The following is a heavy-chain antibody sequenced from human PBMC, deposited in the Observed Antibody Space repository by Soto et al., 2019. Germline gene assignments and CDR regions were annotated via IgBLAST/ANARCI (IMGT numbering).Heavy chain of an antibody. Sequence: GGSLRLSCAASGFTFSSYAMHWVRQAPGKGLEWVAVISYDGSNKYYADSVKGRFTISRDNSKNTLYLQMSSLRAEDTAVYYCAKCYEFFGVVSHYYMDVWGKGTTVTVSS. CDR1: GFTFSSYA. V-gene: IGHV3-30-3*02. D-gene: IGHD3-3*01. CDR2: ISYDGSNK. CDR3: AKCYEFFGVVSHYYMDV. J-gene: IGHJ6*03.